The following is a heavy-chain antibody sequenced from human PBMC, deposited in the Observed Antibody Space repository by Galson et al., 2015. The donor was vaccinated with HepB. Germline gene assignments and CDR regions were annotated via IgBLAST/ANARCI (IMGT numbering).Heavy chain of an antibody. CDR3: ASQSITISEYHFDY. Sequence: SMRLSCAASGFTSSSQGMHWFRRGPGKGLEWVAVISYDGSNKYYADYVKGRFTISRDNSKNTLYLQMNSLRAEDTAVYYCASQSITISEYHFDYWGQGTLVTVSS. CDR1: GFTSSSQG. CDR2: ISYDGSNK. J-gene: IGHJ4*02. V-gene: IGHV3-30-3*01. D-gene: IGHD3-3*01.